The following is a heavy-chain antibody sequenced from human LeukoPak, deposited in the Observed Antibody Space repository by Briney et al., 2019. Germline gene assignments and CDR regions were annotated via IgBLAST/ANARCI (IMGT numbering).Heavy chain of an antibody. CDR2: INAGNGNT. CDR1: GYTFKNYG. Sequence: ASVKVSCKAFGYTFKNYGINWVRQVPGQGLEWMGWINAGNGNTKYSQKFQGRVTITRDTSASTAYMELSSLRSEDTAVYYCARVYSYYYDSSGHSLGYWGQGTLVTVSS. D-gene: IGHD3-22*01. J-gene: IGHJ4*02. CDR3: ARVYSYYYDSSGHSLGY. V-gene: IGHV1-3*01.